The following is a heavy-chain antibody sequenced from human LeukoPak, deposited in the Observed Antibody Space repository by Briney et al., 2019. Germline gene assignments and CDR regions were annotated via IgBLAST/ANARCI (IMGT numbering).Heavy chain of an antibody. Sequence: PGGSLRLSCVASGFSFSSHGMSWVRQAPWKGPEWVSSISSGSDYTFYADSVKGRFTISRDNSKNTLYLQMNSLRAGDTAIYHCAKIGVIGNWYYDVWGRGTLVTVSS. CDR3: AKIGVIGNWYYDV. D-gene: IGHD3-10*01. J-gene: IGHJ2*01. CDR1: GFSFSSHG. V-gene: IGHV3-23*01. CDR2: ISSGSDYT.